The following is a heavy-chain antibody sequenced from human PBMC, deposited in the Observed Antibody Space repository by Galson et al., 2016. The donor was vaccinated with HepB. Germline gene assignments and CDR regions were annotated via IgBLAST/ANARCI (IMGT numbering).Heavy chain of an antibody. J-gene: IGHJ4*02. V-gene: IGHV4-31*03. Sequence: TLSLTCTVSVGSISSRVYYWSWIRQHPGKGLEWIGCIYYSGGTYYTPSLQSRLTISLDTSKNHFSLKLDSVTAADTAVYYCEGYEVVSFDDWGQGTLVTVSS. CDR1: VGSISSRVYY. D-gene: IGHD2-15*01. CDR3: EGYEVVSFDD. CDR2: IYYSGGT.